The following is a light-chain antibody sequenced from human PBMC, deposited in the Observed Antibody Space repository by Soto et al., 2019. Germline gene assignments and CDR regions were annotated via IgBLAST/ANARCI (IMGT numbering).Light chain of an antibody. Sequence: CSGSSSNVGINDVSWYQHVPGTAPRLLIYDSYKRPSGIPDRFSGSKSGTSATLGITGLQTGDEGDYYCATWDTSQRGVIFGGGTQLTVL. V-gene: IGLV1-51*01. J-gene: IGLJ2*01. CDR3: ATWDTSQRGVI. CDR1: SSNVGIND. CDR2: DSY.